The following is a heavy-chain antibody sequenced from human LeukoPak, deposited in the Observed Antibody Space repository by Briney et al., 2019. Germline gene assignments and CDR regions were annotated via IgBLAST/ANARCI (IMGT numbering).Heavy chain of an antibody. D-gene: IGHD4-17*01. J-gene: IGHJ4*02. CDR2: IIPMLAIA. V-gene: IGHV1-69*04. CDR3: ARESGNLTMVTNFDF. CDR1: VGTFSHSP. Sequence: GASVTVSCKPSVGTFSHSPITWVRQPPGHGLEWMGRIIPMLAIANYAQKFPGRVTLPAHKSTPKAYIPLVSLRSEDTAVYYCARESGNLTMVTNFDFWGQGTLVTVSS.